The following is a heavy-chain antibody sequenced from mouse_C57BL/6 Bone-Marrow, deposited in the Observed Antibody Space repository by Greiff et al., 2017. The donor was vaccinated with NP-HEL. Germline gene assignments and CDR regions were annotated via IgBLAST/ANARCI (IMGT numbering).Heavy chain of an antibody. V-gene: IGHV1-78*01. J-gene: IGHJ4*01. Sequence: QVQLQQSDAELVKPGASVKISCKVSGYTFTDHTIHWMKQRPEQGLEWIGYIYPRDGSTKYNEKFKGKATLTADKSSSTAYMQLNSLTSEDSAVYFCLVYDYDGNYYAMDYWGQGTSVTVSA. CDR3: LVYDYDGNYYAMDY. CDR2: IYPRDGST. D-gene: IGHD2-4*01. CDR1: GYTFTDHT.